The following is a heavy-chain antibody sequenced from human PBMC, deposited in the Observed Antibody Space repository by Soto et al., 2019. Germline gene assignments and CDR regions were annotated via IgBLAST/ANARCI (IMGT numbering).Heavy chain of an antibody. CDR2: INRSGST. V-gene: IGHV4-34*01. J-gene: IGHJ5*02. Sequence: QVQLQQWGAGLLKPSETLSLTCAVYGGSLSGYYWSWIRQPPGKGLEWIGEINRSGSTNYIPYLKSRVIISVDTSKNQFSLKLSSVTAADTAVYYCARGLLWGAATWGQGTLVTVSS. CDR1: GGSLSGYY. D-gene: IGHD1-26*01. CDR3: ARGLLWGAAT.